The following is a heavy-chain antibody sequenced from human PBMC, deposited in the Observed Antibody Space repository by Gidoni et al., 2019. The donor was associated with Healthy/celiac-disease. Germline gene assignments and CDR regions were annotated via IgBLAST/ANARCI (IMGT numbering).Heavy chain of an antibody. Sequence: EVQLVESGGGLVKPGGSLRLSCAASGFTFSNAWMSWVRQAPGKGLEWVGRIKSKTDGGTTDYAAPVKGRFTISRDDSKTTLYLQMNSLKTEDTPVYYCTTDPELSSGWYDRYGKVDYWGQGTLVTVSS. D-gene: IGHD6-19*01. J-gene: IGHJ4*02. CDR2: IKSKTDGGTT. CDR3: TTDPELSSGWYDRYGKVDY. CDR1: GFTFSNAW. V-gene: IGHV3-15*01.